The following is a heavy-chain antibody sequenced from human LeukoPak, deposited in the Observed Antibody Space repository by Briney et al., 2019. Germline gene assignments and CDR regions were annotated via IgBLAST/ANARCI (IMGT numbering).Heavy chain of an antibody. D-gene: IGHD1-26*01. CDR3: ARESRLRGRFDY. CDR1: GGTFSSYA. V-gene: IGHV1-69*04. CDR2: IIPILGIA. J-gene: IGHJ4*02. Sequence: SVKVSCKASGGTFSSYAISWVRQAPGQGLEWMGRIIPILGIANYAQKFQGRVTITADKSTSTAYMELSSLRSEDTAVYYCARESRLRGRFDYWGQGTLVTVSS.